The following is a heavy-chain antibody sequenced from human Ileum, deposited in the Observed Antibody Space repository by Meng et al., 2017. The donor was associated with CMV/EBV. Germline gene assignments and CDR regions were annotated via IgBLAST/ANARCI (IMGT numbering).Heavy chain of an antibody. J-gene: IGHJ4*02. CDR1: GGSINNYY. CDR2: FYSSDTY. CDR3: ARGPGASTREGFDY. V-gene: IGHV4-4*07. Sequence: QVQLRESGPGLVKPSEPLSLTCTVSGGSINNYYWSWIRQSAGKGLEWIGRFYSSDTYNYHPSLNSRVTMSLDTSKNQFSLNLRSVTAADTAIYYCARGPGASTREGFDYWGLGTLVTVSS. D-gene: IGHD1-26*01.